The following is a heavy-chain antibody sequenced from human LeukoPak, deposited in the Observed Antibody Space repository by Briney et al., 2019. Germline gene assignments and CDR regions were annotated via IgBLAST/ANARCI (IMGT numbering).Heavy chain of an antibody. D-gene: IGHD5-12*01. V-gene: IGHV4-39*01. CDR1: GGSISNSNYY. CDR2: IYHSGTT. J-gene: IGHJ4*02. Sequence: PSQTQSLSCTVSGGSISNSNYYWAWVRQPPGKGMEWIGSIYHSGTTYYSPSLQSRVTMSVDTSKNQFSLKLTSVTAADTAVYYCARLVPDSGWPRFCVYWGQGTLVTVSS. CDR3: ARLVPDSGWPRFCVY.